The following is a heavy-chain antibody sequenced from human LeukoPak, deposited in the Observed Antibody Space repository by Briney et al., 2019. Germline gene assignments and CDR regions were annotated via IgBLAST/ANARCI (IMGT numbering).Heavy chain of an antibody. J-gene: IGHJ6*03. V-gene: IGHV1-18*04. Sequence: ASVKVSCKASGFTFTAYYLHWVRQAPGQGLEWMGWISAYNGNTNYAQKLQGRVTMTTDTSTSTAYMELRSLRSDDTAVYYCARYYDILTVKANNYYYMDVWGKGTTVTISS. CDR2: ISAYNGNT. D-gene: IGHD3-9*01. CDR3: ARYYDILTVKANNYYYMDV. CDR1: GFTFTAYY.